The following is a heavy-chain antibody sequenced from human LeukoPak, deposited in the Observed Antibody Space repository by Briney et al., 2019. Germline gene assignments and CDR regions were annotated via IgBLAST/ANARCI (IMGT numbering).Heavy chain of an antibody. CDR2: LIPVFHTP. J-gene: IGHJ6*03. Sequence: ASVKVSCKASGGTFSSYIISWVRQAPGQGLEWMGRLIPVFHTPKYAQKFQGRVTITTDASTNTAYMELSSLRSEDTAVYYYARVGSGTYIDNFYMDVWGKGTTVIVSS. V-gene: IGHV1-69*05. CDR1: GGTFSSYI. CDR3: ARVGSGTYIDNFYMDV. D-gene: IGHD1-1*01.